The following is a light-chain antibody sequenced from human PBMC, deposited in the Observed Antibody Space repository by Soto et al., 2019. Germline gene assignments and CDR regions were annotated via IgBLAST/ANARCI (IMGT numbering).Light chain of an antibody. CDR1: QDIKNF. V-gene: IGKV1-33*01. J-gene: IGKJ4*01. CDR3: QQYDSLPPS. Sequence: DIQMTQSPSSLSASVGDSVTMTCQASQDIKNFLNWYQQKPGKAPKLLIYDAFKLDTGVPSRFSGSGSGTDFTFTISSLQPEDIATYCCQQYDSLPPSFGGGNKVEI. CDR2: DAF.